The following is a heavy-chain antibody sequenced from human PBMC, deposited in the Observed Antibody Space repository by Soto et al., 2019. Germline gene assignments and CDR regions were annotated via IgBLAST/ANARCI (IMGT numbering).Heavy chain of an antibody. V-gene: IGHV3-30*18. J-gene: IGHJ4*02. CDR1: GLTFSDYG. CDR2: ISYDGGDK. CDR3: AKSPYWTQGPVDY. Sequence: TGGSLRLSCAASGLTFSDYGMHWVRQAPGKGLEWVAVISYDGGDKSYAESVKGRFTISRDNSKNTLYLQMNSLRPEDTGLYYCAKSPYWTQGPVDYWGQGTLVTVSS. D-gene: IGHD1-1*01.